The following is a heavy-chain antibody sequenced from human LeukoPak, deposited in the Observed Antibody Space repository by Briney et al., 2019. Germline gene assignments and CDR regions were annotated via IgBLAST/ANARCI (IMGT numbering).Heavy chain of an antibody. CDR1: GYSFTSYW. J-gene: IGHJ6*03. CDR3: ARLRYPRHCSSTIWYRYYYYYMDG. Sequence: GESLKISCKGSGYSFTSYWIGWVRQMPGKGLEWMGIIYPGDSDTRYSPSFQGQVTISADKSISTAYLQWSSLKASDTATYYCARLRYPRHCSSTIWYRYYYYYMDGWGKGTTVSVSS. D-gene: IGHD2-2*01. CDR2: IYPGDSDT. V-gene: IGHV5-51*01.